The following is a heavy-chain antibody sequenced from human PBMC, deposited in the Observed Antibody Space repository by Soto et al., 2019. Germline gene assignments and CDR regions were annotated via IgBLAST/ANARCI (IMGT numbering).Heavy chain of an antibody. J-gene: IGHJ5*02. Sequence: SETLSLTCAVYGGSFSGYYWSWIRQPPGKGLEWIGEINHSGSTNYNPSLKSRVTISVDTSKNQFSLKLSSVTAADTAVYYCASIVGIEARPARFDPWGQGTLVTVSS. CDR2: INHSGST. V-gene: IGHV4-34*01. D-gene: IGHD6-6*01. CDR1: GGSFSGYY. CDR3: ASIVGIEARPARFDP.